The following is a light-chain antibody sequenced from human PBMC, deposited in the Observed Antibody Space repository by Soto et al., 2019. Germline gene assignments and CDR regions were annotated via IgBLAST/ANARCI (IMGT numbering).Light chain of an antibody. CDR1: TSDVGGYNS. Sequence: QSVLTQPASVSGSPGQSITISCTGTTSDVGGYNSVSLYQQRPGKVPRLIIYEVSKRPSGVSNRFSGSKSGNTAFLAISGLQADDEADYYCCSYTTSSAYVFGTGTKVTVL. CDR3: CSYTTSSAYV. J-gene: IGLJ1*01. V-gene: IGLV2-14*01. CDR2: EVS.